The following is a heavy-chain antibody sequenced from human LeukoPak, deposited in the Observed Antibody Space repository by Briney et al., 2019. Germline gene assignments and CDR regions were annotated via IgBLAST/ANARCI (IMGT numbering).Heavy chain of an antibody. Sequence: ASVKVSCKVSGYPHTQLSMLRGRRAPGNGVEWMGGFDPEDGETIYAQKFQGRVTMTEDTSTDTAYMELSSLRSEDTAMYYCATALIAAAGTGWLFWGQGTLVTVSS. CDR1: GYPHTQLS. V-gene: IGHV1-24*01. CDR3: ATALIAAAGTGWLF. CDR2: FDPEDGET. J-gene: IGHJ4*02. D-gene: IGHD6-13*01.